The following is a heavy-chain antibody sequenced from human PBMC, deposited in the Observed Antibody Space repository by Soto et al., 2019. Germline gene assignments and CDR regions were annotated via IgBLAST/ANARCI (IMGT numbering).Heavy chain of an antibody. CDR3: ARNRLDGYDFDS. Sequence: QVQLQESGPGLVKPSGTLSLTCTVSNGSISSSNWWSWVRQSPGKGLEWIGEVAQNGYVGPIPSLKRRLTILLDKPTNRFSLRLTSVTAADTAVYYCARNRLDGYDFDSWGQGILVTVSS. D-gene: IGHD5-12*01. CDR2: VAQNGYV. J-gene: IGHJ4*02. V-gene: IGHV4-4*02. CDR1: NGSISSSNW.